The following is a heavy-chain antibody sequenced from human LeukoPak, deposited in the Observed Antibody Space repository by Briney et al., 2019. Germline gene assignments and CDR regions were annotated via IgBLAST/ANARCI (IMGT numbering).Heavy chain of an antibody. J-gene: IGHJ6*03. V-gene: IGHV3-23*01. D-gene: IGHD4-11*01. CDR1: GFTFSSYW. Sequence: GGSLRLSCAASGFTFSSYWMSWVRQAPGKGLEWVSAISGSGGSTYYADSVKGRFTISRDNSKNTLYLQMNSLRAEDTAVYYCAKNGASGDYSTYYYYYMDVWGKGTTVTISS. CDR2: ISGSGGST. CDR3: AKNGASGDYSTYYYYYMDV.